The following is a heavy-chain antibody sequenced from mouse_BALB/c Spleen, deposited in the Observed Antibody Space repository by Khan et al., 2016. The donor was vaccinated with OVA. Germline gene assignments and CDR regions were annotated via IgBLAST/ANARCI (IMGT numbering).Heavy chain of an antibody. V-gene: IGHV2-9*02. Sequence: VKLQESGPGLVAPSQSLSITCTVSGFSLTSYGVHWVRQPPGKGLEWLGIIWAGGSTNYNSALMSRLSISKDNSKSQVFLKMNSLQTDDTARYYCARDTTATAYWGQGTLVTVSA. CDR1: GFSLTSYG. CDR2: IWAGGST. D-gene: IGHD1-2*01. J-gene: IGHJ3*01. CDR3: ARDTTATAY.